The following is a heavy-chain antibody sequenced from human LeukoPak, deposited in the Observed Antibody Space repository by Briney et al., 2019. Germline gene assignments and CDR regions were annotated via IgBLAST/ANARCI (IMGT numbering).Heavy chain of an antibody. CDR1: GFTFSSYW. V-gene: IGHV3-7*03. CDR2: IKQDGSEK. D-gene: IGHD3-3*01. Sequence: GGSLRLSCAASGFTFSSYWMSWVRQAPGKGLEWVANIKQDGSEKYYVDSVKGRFTISRDNAKNPLYLQMNSLRAEDTAVYYCAREAFGVVIYFDYWGQGTLVTVSS. CDR3: AREAFGVVIYFDY. J-gene: IGHJ4*02.